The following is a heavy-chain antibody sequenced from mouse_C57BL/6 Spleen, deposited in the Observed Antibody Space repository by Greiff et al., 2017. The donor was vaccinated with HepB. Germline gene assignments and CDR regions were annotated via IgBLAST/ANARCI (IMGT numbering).Heavy chain of an antibody. CDR2: IDPNSGGT. J-gene: IGHJ1*03. CDR3: ASPYYYGSLYWYFDV. V-gene: IGHV1-72*01. D-gene: IGHD1-1*01. Sequence: VKLQQPGAELVKPGASVKLSCKASGYTFTSYWMHWVKQRPGRGLEWIGRIDPNSGGTKYNEKFKSKATLTVDKPSSTAYMQLSSLTSEDSAVYYCASPYYYGSLYWYFDVWGTGTTVTVSS. CDR1: GYTFTSYW.